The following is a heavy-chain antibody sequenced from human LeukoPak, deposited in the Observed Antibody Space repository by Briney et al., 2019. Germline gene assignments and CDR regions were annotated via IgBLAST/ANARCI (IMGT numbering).Heavy chain of an antibody. J-gene: IGHJ6*03. CDR3: ARDGGWYKRGLDHYYYYMDV. CDR1: GGSISNYY. Sequence: PSQTLSLTCTVSGGSISNYYWSWIRQPPGKGLEWIGYIYYSGSTNYNPSLRSRVTISVDTSKNQFSLKLSSVTAADTAVYYCARDGGWYKRGLDHYYYYMDVWGKGTTVIVSS. V-gene: IGHV4-59*01. D-gene: IGHD6-19*01. CDR2: IYYSGST.